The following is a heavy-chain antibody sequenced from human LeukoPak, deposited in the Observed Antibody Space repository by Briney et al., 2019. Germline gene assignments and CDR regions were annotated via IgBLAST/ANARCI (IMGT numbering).Heavy chain of an antibody. D-gene: IGHD3-22*01. Sequence: PSETLSLTCTVSGGSISSYYWSWIRQPPGKGLEWIGYIYYSGSTNYNPSLKSRVTISVDTSKNQFSLKLSSVTAADTAVYYCARSGSYDSSGYYYSYYYYGMDVWGQGTTVTVPS. CDR3: ARSGSYDSSGYYYSYYYYGMDV. J-gene: IGHJ6*02. CDR1: GGSISSYY. CDR2: IYYSGST. V-gene: IGHV4-59*01.